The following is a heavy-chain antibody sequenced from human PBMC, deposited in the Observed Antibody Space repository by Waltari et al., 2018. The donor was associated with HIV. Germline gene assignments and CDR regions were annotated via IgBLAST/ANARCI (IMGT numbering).Heavy chain of an antibody. CDR2: IDQSGAS. V-gene: IGHV4-34*02. J-gene: IGHJ6*02. CDR3: ARGPSLRAFRGNLYFNSSLDV. D-gene: IGHD1-1*01. CDR1: AGSFSGFY. Sequence: QVQLQQWGAGQVKPSETLSLTCLLSAGSFSGFYWTWVRPSPGKGLEWIGEIDQSGASRFNPSLKRRITISMDTSRSHFALKLSPVSPADTAVYYCARGPSLRAFRGNLYFNSSLDVWGQGTTVTVSS.